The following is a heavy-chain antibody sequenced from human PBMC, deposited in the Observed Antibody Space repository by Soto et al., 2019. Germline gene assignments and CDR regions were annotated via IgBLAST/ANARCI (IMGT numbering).Heavy chain of an antibody. Sequence: VGSLRLSCAASGFTLSGPDIHWVRQASGKGLEWVGRIRTKSNNFATSYAESVRGRFTISRDDSDNTASLQMSSLKTEDTAIYYCSRHQERRSMVFYGMDVWGQGTTVTVSS. CDR1: GFTLSGPD. D-gene: IGHD3-10*01. J-gene: IGHJ6*02. CDR3: SRHQERRSMVFYGMDV. V-gene: IGHV3-73*01. CDR2: IRTKSNNFAT.